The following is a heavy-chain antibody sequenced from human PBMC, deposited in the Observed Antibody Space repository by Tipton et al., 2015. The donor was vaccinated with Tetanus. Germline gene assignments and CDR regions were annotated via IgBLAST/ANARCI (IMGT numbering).Heavy chain of an antibody. V-gene: IGHV4-34*01. Sequence: TLSLTCAVYGGSFSGYYWSWIRQPPGKGLEWIGEINHSGSTNYNPSLKSRVTISVDTSKNQFSLKLSSVTAADTAVYYCARVANAFDIWGQGTMVTVSS. CDR2: INHSGST. CDR1: GGSFSGYY. J-gene: IGHJ3*02. CDR3: ARVANAFDI.